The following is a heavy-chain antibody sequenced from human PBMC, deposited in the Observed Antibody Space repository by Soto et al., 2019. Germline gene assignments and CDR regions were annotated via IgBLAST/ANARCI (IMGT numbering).Heavy chain of an antibody. D-gene: IGHD3-16*01. J-gene: IGHJ6*02. CDR2: IIPIFGTA. Sequence: QVQLVQSGAEVKKPGSSVKVSCKASGGTFSSYAISWVRQAPGQGLEWMGGIIPIFGTANYAQKFQGRVTITADESTSTAYMELSSLRSEDTAVYYCARDYLRGTTFSYYYGMDVWGQGNTVTVSS. CDR3: ARDYLRGTTFSYYYGMDV. V-gene: IGHV1-69*01. CDR1: GGTFSSYA.